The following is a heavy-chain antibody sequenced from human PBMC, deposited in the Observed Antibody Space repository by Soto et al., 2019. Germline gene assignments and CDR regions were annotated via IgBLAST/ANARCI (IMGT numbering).Heavy chain of an antibody. CDR2: IIPIFGTA. D-gene: IGHD2-2*01. V-gene: IGHV1-69*12. J-gene: IGHJ6*02. CDR3: ARHVPAAGYYYGMDV. CDR1: GGTFSSYA. Sequence: QAQLVQSGAEVKKPGSSVKVSCKASGGTFSSYAISWVRQAPGQGLEWMGGIIPIFGTANYAQKFQGRVTIRADESTSTAAMELSSLRSEDTAVYYCARHVPAAGYYYGMDVWGQGTTVTVSS.